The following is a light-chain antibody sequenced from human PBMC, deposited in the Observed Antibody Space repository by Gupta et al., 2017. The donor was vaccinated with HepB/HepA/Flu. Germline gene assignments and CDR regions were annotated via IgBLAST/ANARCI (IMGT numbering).Light chain of an antibody. CDR3: GTDHGSGSTFVDV. CDR2: VGTGGMGG. CDR1: SDYSDYK. J-gene: IGLJ3*02. Sequence: QPVLPQPPSASASLGASVPLTCTLTSDYSDYKVDWYQERPGKGPRFVMRVGTGGMGGAKGDGSPDRFSVVGSGRNRFLNRKNIQEEDESEYYCGTDHGSGSTFVDVFGGGTKLT. V-gene: IGLV9-49*03.